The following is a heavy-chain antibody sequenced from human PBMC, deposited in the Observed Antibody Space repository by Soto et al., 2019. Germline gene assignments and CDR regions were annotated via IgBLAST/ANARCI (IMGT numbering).Heavy chain of an antibody. CDR3: ARAVFNHYYDSSGPSVPLSAFLLNRSFDL. CDR2: IYYSGST. Sequence: PGKSLEWIGYIYYSGSTYYNPSLKSRVTISGDTSKNQFSLKLSSVTAADTAVYYCARAVFNHYYDSSGPSVPLSAFLLNRSFDL. D-gene: IGHD3-22*01. V-gene: IGHV4-31*02. J-gene: IGHJ2*01.